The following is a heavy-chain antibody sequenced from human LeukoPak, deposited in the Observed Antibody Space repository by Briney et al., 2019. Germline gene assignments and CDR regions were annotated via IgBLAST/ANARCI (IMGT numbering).Heavy chain of an antibody. D-gene: IGHD3-10*01. CDR3: ARALDYYGSGGYFDY. J-gene: IGHJ4*02. CDR2: IIPIFGTA. V-gene: IGHV1-69*13. CDR1: GGTFSSYA. Sequence: SVKVSCKASGGTFSSYAISWVRQAPGQGLEWMGGIIPIFGTANYAQKFQGRVTITADESTSTAYMELSSLRSEDTAVYYCARALDYYGSGGYFDYWGQGTLVTVSS.